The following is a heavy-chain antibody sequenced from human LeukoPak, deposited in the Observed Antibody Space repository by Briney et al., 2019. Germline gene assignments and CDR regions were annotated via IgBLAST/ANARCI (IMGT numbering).Heavy chain of an antibody. CDR2: IKSKTDGGTT. CDR1: GFTFSNAW. Sequence: GGSLRLSCAASGFTFSNAWMSWVRQAPGKGLEWVGRIKSKTDGGTTDYAAPVKGRFTISRDDSKNTLYLQMNSLKTEDTAVYYCTTDSSDLKDAYSGYDIPEVDYWGQGTLVTVSS. CDR3: TTDSSDLKDAYSGYDIPEVDY. D-gene: IGHD5-12*01. V-gene: IGHV3-15*01. J-gene: IGHJ4*02.